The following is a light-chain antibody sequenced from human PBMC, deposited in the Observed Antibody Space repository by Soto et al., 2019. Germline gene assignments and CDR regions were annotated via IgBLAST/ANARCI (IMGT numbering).Light chain of an antibody. CDR1: TTDIGAYNF. CDR2: DVN. J-gene: IGLJ1*01. CDR3: CSYTSSSTYV. V-gene: IGLV2-14*03. Sequence: QAVLTLAPSPPGSPRQLNSLSFPRTTTDIGAYNFVSWYQQHPGKAPKLMLYDVNIRPSGVSNRFSGSKSGNTASLTISGLQAEDEADYYCCSYTSSSTYVFGTGTKVTVL.